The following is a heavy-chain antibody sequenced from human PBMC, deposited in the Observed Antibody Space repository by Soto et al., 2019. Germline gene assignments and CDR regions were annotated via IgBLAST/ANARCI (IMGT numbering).Heavy chain of an antibody. CDR3: AREEFSSSWYGNNWFDP. V-gene: IGHV4-59*01. J-gene: IGHJ5*02. Sequence: PSETLSLTCTVSGGSISSYYWSWIRQPPGKGLEWIGYIYYSGGTNYNPSLKSRVTISVDTSKNQFSLKLSSVTAADTAVYYCAREEFSSSWYGNNWFDPWGQGTLVTVSS. CDR2: IYYSGGT. CDR1: GGSISSYY. D-gene: IGHD6-13*01.